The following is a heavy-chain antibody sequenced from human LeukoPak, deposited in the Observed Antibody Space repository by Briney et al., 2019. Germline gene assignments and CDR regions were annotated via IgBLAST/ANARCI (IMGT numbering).Heavy chain of an antibody. D-gene: IGHD3-10*01. V-gene: IGHV3-21*01. CDR3: ARDFLGESGAGGC. J-gene: IGHJ4*02. CDR2: ISPSGSST. CDR1: GFTFGSYS. Sequence: PGGSLRLSCVGSGFTFGSYSMNWVRQAPGKGLEWVSSISPSGSSTWHAESVKGRFTISRDNARNSLFLQMNSLRAEDTAVYYCARDFLGESGAGGCWGQGTLVTVSS.